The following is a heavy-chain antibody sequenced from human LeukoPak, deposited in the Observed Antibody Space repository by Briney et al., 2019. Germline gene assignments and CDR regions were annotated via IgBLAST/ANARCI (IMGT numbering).Heavy chain of an antibody. Sequence: HPGGSLRLSCAASGFTFSSYAMSWVRQAPGKGLEWVSAISGSGGSTYYADSVKGRFTISRDNSKNTLYLQMNGLRAEDTAVYYCAKDPDYSSGGANWGQGTLVTVSS. CDR2: ISGSGGST. CDR3: AKDPDYSSGGAN. CDR1: GFTFSSYA. V-gene: IGHV3-23*01. J-gene: IGHJ4*02. D-gene: IGHD6-25*01.